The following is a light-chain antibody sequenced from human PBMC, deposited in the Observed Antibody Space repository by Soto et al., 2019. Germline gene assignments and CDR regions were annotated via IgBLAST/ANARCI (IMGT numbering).Light chain of an antibody. V-gene: IGKV1-5*01. CDR1: QNISIW. J-gene: IGKJ5*01. CDR3: QQSYSTPIT. CDR2: DSS. Sequence: DIQMTQSPSTLSASVGDRVTITCRASQNISIWLAWYQQRPGRAPRLLIYDSSSLESGVPSTFSGSGSGTDFTLTISSLQPEDFATYYCQQSYSTPITFGQGTRLEI.